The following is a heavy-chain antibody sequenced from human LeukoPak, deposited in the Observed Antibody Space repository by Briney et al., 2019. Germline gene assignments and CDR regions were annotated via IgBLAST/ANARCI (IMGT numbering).Heavy chain of an antibody. CDR2: INHSGST. V-gene: IGHV4-34*01. CDR1: GGSFSGYY. D-gene: IGHD2-15*01. Sequence: PSETLSLTCAVYGGSFSGYYWSWIRQPPGKGLEWIGEINHSGSTNYNPSLKSRVTMSVDTSKNQFSLKLSSVTAADTAVYYCARGQSCSGGSCYPYYMDVWGKGTTVTVSS. CDR3: ARGQSCSGGSCYPYYMDV. J-gene: IGHJ6*03.